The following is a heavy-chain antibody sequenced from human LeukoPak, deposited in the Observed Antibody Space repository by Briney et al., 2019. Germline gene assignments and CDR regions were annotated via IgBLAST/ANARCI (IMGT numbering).Heavy chain of an antibody. CDR3: ARETRLHSGSYSNDAFDI. CDR1: GGSISSYY. Sequence: PSETLSLTCTVSGGSISSYYWSWIRQPQGKGLEWIGYISYSGSTDYNPSLKSRVTISLDTSKNQFSLRLSSVTAADTAVYYCARETRLHSGSYSNDAFDIWGQGTMVTVSS. D-gene: IGHD1-26*01. CDR2: ISYSGST. J-gene: IGHJ3*02. V-gene: IGHV4-59*01.